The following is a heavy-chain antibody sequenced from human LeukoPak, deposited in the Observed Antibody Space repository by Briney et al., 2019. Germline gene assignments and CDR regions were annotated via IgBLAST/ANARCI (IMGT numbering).Heavy chain of an antibody. CDR1: GYTFTGYY. Sequence: GASVKVSCKASGYTFTGYYMHWVRQAPGQGLEWMGWINPNSGGTNYAQKFQGRVTMTTDTSTSTAYMELRSLRSDDTAVYYCARVNPPRGMDVWGQGTTVTVSS. CDR2: INPNSGGT. V-gene: IGHV1-2*02. J-gene: IGHJ6*02. CDR3: ARVNPPRGMDV.